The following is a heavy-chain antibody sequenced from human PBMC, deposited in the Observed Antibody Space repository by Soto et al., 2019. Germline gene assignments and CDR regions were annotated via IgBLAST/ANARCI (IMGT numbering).Heavy chain of an antibody. D-gene: IGHD6-13*01. Sequence: QVQLVESGGGVVQPGRSLRLSCAASGFTFSSYAMHWVRQAPGKGLEWVAVISYDGSNKYYADSVKGRFTISRDNSKNTLYLQMNSLRAEDTAVYYCARDRLQQLVTDEYYYYYGMDVWGQGTTVTVSS. J-gene: IGHJ6*02. V-gene: IGHV3-30-3*01. CDR3: ARDRLQQLVTDEYYYYYGMDV. CDR1: GFTFSSYA. CDR2: ISYDGSNK.